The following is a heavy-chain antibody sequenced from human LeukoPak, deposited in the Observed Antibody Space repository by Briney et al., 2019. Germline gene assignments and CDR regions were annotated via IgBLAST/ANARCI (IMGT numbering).Heavy chain of an antibody. CDR1: GFTFSSYG. D-gene: IGHD2-15*01. CDR2: IGYDGTNT. V-gene: IGHV3-33*01. Sequence: PGGSLRLSCSASGFTFSSYGMHWVRQAPGKGQEWEAVIGYDGTNTYYADSVKGRFTISRDNSKNTLYLLMNSLRAEDTAVYYCARDFCSGGSCYPDAFDIWGQGTMVTVSS. J-gene: IGHJ3*02. CDR3: ARDFCSGGSCYPDAFDI.